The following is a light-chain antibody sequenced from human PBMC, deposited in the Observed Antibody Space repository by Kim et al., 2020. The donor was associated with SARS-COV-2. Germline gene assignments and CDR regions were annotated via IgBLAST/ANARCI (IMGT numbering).Light chain of an antibody. J-gene: IGLJ3*02. V-gene: IGLV1-40*01. CDR2: GNS. CDR3: QSYDSSLSGSWV. CDR1: SSNIGAGYD. Sequence: VTISCTGSSSNIGAGYDVHWYQQLPGTAPKLLIYGNSNRPSGAPDRFSGSKSGTSASLAITGLQAEDEADYYCQSYDSSLSGSWVFGGGTQLTVL.